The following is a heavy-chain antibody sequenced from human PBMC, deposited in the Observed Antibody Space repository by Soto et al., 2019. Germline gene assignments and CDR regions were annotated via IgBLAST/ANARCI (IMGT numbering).Heavy chain of an antibody. V-gene: IGHV1-69*01. Sequence: QVQGVQSGAEVKKPGSSVKVSCKVSGGIFTNNAISWVRQAPGQGLEWLGGVIPLFDTAYYAQIFRGRLRISADGATTTAYIELSGLTSADTAVYFCATGGPNDGYKFYHGMDVWGQGTTVTVSS. CDR2: VIPLFDTA. CDR1: GGIFTNNA. CDR3: ATGGPNDGYKFYHGMDV. J-gene: IGHJ6*02. D-gene: IGHD5-18*01.